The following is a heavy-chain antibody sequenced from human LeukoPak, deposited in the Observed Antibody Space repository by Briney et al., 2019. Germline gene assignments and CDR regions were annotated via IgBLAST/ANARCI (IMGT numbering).Heavy chain of an antibody. CDR1: GFTLNNYG. D-gene: IGHD3-10*01. CDR3: VGGAARWYFDL. Sequence: GGSLRLSCAGSGFTLNNYGMSWVRQAPGKGLEWVSVIYSGGSTYYADSVKGRFTISRDNSKNTLYLQMNSLRAEDTAVYYCVGGAARWYFDLWGRGTLVTVSS. CDR2: IYSGGST. J-gene: IGHJ2*01. V-gene: IGHV3-53*01.